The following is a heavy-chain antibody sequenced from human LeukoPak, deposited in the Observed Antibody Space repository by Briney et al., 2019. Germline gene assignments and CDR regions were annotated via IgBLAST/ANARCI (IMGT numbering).Heavy chain of an antibody. V-gene: IGHV3-23*01. CDR1: GYTFNSHA. J-gene: IGHJ5*02. D-gene: IGHD3-10*01. CDR3: ANLYYGSGSSKSQS. Sequence: GGSLRLSCTASGYTFNSHAMSWVRQAPGKGLEWVSGISGSGTSTYYADSVKGRFTISRDNSKNTLYLQMNSLRAEDTAVYYCANLYYGSGSSKSQSWGQGTLVTVSS. CDR2: ISGSGTST.